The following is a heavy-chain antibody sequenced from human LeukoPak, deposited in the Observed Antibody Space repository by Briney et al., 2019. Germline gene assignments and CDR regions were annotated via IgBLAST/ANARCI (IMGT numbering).Heavy chain of an antibody. CDR1: GASISSYY. Sequence: SETLSLTCTVSGASISSYYWSWIRQSPGKGLEWIGYIYYSGSTNYNPSLKSRVTISVDTSKNQFSLKLNSVTAADTAVYYCARRQIFASVRDAFDIWGQGTMVTVSS. CDR2: IYYSGST. D-gene: IGHD2-15*01. V-gene: IGHV4-59*12. CDR3: ARRQIFASVRDAFDI. J-gene: IGHJ3*02.